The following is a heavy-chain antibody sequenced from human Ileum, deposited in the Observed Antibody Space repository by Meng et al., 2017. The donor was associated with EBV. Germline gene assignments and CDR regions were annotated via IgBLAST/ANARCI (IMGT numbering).Heavy chain of an antibody. D-gene: IGHD6-25*01. CDR2: TYYRSKWYN. Sequence: QAQLRESSPGLVHPSQTLSLTCAISGASYTTNSAAWTWIRQPPSRGLEWLGRTYYRSKWYNGYAGSVKSRITINAETSKIQFSLQLNSVTPEDTAVYYCARGARRAPFDYWGQGTLVTVSS. J-gene: IGHJ4*02. CDR1: GASYTTNSAA. CDR3: ARGARRAPFDY. V-gene: IGHV6-1*01.